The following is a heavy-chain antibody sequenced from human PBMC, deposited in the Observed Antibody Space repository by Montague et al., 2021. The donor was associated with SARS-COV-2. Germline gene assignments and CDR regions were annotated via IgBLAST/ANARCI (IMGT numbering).Heavy chain of an antibody. J-gene: IGHJ4*02. V-gene: IGHV2-70*20. CDR1: GFSLSTSGMC. CDR3: ARSLYDILTGYYLPFDY. D-gene: IGHD3-9*01. Sequence: PALVNPTQTLTLTCTFSGFSLSTSGMCVSWVRQPPGKALEWLALIDWDDNKFYSTSLKTRLTISKDTSKNQVVLTMTNVDPVDTATYYCARSLYDILTGYYLPFDYWGQGTLVTVSS. CDR2: IDWDDNK.